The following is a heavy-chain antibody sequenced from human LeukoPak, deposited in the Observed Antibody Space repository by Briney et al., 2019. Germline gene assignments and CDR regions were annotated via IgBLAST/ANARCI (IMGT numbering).Heavy chain of an antibody. V-gene: IGHV1-69*01. CDR3: ARVPDIVVVPAAPRAYYYYGMDV. J-gene: IGHJ6*04. CDR2: IIPFFGTA. D-gene: IGHD2-2*01. CDR1: GGTFSSYA. Sequence: GSSVKVSCKASGGTFSSYAISWVRQAPGQGLEWMGGIIPFFGTANYAQKFQGRVTITADESTSTAYMELSSLRSEDTAVYYCARVPDIVVVPAAPRAYYYYGMDVWGKGTTVTVSS.